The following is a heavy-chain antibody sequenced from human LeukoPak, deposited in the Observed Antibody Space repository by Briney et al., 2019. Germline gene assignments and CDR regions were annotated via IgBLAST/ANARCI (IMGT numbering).Heavy chain of an antibody. CDR2: ISGSGTST. J-gene: IGHJ3*02. V-gene: IGHV3-23*01. CDR3: AKDYGGNSDAFDI. D-gene: IGHD4-23*01. CDR1: GFTFSSYA. Sequence: PGGSLRLSCAASGFTFSSYAMSWVRQAPGKGLEWVSSISGSGTSTYYADSVKGRFTISRDNSKNTLYLQMNSLRAEDTALYSCAKDYGGNSDAFDIWGQGTVVIVSS.